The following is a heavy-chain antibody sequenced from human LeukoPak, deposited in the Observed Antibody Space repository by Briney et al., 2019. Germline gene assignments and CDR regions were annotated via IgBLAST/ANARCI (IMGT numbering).Heavy chain of an antibody. CDR2: IIPIFGTA. V-gene: IGHV1-69*13. D-gene: IGHD3-3*01. J-gene: IGHJ5*02. CDR1: GGTFSSYA. Sequence: ASVKVSCKASGGTFSSYAISWVRQAPGQGLEWMGGIIPIFGTANYAQKFQGRVTITADESTSTAYMELSSLRSEDTAVYYCARVYHVLRFLEGSNWFGPWGQGTLVTVSS. CDR3: ARVYHVLRFLEGSNWFGP.